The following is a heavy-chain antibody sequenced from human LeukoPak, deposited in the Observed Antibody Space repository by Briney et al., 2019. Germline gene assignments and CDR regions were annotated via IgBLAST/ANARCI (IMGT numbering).Heavy chain of an antibody. D-gene: IGHD3-22*01. CDR1: GASISSTFYY. V-gene: IGHV4-39*02. Sequence: ASETLSLTCTVSGASISSTFYYWGWIRQPPGKGLEWIGSIYYSGSTYYNPSLKSRVTISVDTSKNQFSLKLSSVTAADTAVYYCARDIGNTYYDMAYWGQGTLVTVSS. J-gene: IGHJ4*02. CDR3: ARDIGNTYYDMAY. CDR2: IYYSGST.